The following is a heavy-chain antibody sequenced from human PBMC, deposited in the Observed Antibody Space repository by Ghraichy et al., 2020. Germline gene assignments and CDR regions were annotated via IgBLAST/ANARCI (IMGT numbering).Heavy chain of an antibody. CDR2: ISYDGSNK. V-gene: IGHV3-30*04. CDR3: ARGHPHITMIVAPADY. Sequence: GGSLRLSCAASGFTFSSYTMHWFRQAPGKGLEWVAVISYDGSNKYYADSVKGRFTISRDNSKNTLYLQMNSLRAEDTAVYYCARGHPHITMIVAPADYWGQGTLVTVSS. CDR1: GFTFSSYT. D-gene: IGHD3-22*01. J-gene: IGHJ4*02.